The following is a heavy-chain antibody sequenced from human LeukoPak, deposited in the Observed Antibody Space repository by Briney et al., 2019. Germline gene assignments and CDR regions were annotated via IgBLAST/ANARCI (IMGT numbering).Heavy chain of an antibody. J-gene: IGHJ4*02. CDR2: ITGSGDST. Sequence: GGSLRLSCAASGFIFSTYAMSWVRQAPGKGLEWVSAITGSGDSTYYADSVKGRFTISRDNSKNTLSLQMNSLGAEDTAVYYCAKENPVGGTNYFDYWGQGILVTVSS. CDR1: GFIFSTYA. D-gene: IGHD1-26*01. CDR3: AKENPVGGTNYFDY. V-gene: IGHV3-23*01.